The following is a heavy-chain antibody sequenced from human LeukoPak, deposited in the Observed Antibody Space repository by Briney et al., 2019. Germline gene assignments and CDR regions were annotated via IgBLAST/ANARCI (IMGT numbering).Heavy chain of an antibody. D-gene: IGHD4-17*01. J-gene: IGHJ4*02. CDR2: IYWNDDK. CDR1: GFSLSTRGVG. CDR3: AHKFNDYGDYWVDY. V-gene: IGHV2-5*01. Sequence: SGPTPVNPTQTLTLTCTFSGFSLSTRGVGVGWIRQPPGKALEWLALIYWNDDKRYSPSLKSRLTITKDTSRNQVVLTMTNMDPVDTATYYCAHKFNDYGDYWVDYWGQGTLVTVSS.